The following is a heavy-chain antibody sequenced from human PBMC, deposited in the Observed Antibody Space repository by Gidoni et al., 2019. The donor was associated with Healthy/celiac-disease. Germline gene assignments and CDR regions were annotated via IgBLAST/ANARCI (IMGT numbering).Heavy chain of an antibody. Sequence: EVQLVESGGGLIQPGGSLRLSCASSGFTVSSNYMSWVRQAPGKGLEWVSVIYSGGSTYDADSGKGRFTISRDNSKNTLYLQMNSLRAEDTAVYYCARGYSSAHDAFDIWGQGTMVTVSS. J-gene: IGHJ3*02. CDR1: GFTVSSNY. CDR3: ARGYSSAHDAFDI. CDR2: IYSGGST. V-gene: IGHV3-53*01. D-gene: IGHD6-19*01.